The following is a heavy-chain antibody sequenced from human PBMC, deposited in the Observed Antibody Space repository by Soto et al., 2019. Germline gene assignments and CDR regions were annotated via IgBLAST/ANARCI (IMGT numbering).Heavy chain of an antibody. CDR3: ARDRVAGIWGDAFDI. CDR1: GYTFTNHG. V-gene: IGHV1-18*04. J-gene: IGHJ3*02. CDR2: INPYNANT. Sequence: QVQLVQSGTEVKKPGASVKVSCKTSGYTFTNHGINWVRQGPGQGLEWMGWINPYNANTNHAQKLQGRVTLTTATSTTTAYMDLRSLTSDDTAVYYCARDRVAGIWGDAFDIWGQGPVVTVSS. D-gene: IGHD3-16*01.